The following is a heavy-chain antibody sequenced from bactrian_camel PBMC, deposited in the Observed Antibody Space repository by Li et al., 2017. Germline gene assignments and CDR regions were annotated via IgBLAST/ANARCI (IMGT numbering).Heavy chain of an antibody. V-gene: IGHV3S26*01. CDR1: GSAYTRYC. D-gene: IGHD3*01. CDR2: IDGDGRT. CDR3: AFGLSPFCTSVFRRYTH. J-gene: IGHJ4*01. Sequence: HVQLVESGGGSVQTGGSLRLSCRASGSAYTRYCMGWLRQSPGKEREGVADIDGDGRTTYMDSVKGRFTISKDNDKNILYLQMNNLKRADTAMYYCAFGLSPFCTSVFRRYTHLGQGTQVTVS.